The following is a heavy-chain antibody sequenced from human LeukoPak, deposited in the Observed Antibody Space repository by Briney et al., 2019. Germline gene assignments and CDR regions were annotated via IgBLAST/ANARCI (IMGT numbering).Heavy chain of an antibody. CDR1: GFTFRFYA. CDR3: AKAYSTSLYGDAFHI. Sequence: GGSLRLSCAGSGFTFRFYAMTWVRQAPGKGLEWVSGITGDASVTYDADSVKGRFNISRDNSENTLYLQLNSLRVEDTAVYYCAKAYSTSLYGDAFHIWSQGTMVTVSP. J-gene: IGHJ3*02. CDR2: ITGDASVT. D-gene: IGHD6-13*01. V-gene: IGHV3-23*01.